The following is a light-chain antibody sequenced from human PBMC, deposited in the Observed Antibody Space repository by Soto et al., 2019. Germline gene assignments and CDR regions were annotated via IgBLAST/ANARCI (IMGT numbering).Light chain of an antibody. V-gene: IGKV1-5*03. CDR2: KAS. Sequence: DIQMTQSPSTLSASVGDRVTITCRASQSISYWLAWYQQRPGKAPKLLISKASSLEGGVPSRFSGSGSGTQFTLTINRLQPDDFATYYCQQYYSFWTFGQGTKVEIK. CDR3: QQYYSFWT. CDR1: QSISYW. J-gene: IGKJ1*01.